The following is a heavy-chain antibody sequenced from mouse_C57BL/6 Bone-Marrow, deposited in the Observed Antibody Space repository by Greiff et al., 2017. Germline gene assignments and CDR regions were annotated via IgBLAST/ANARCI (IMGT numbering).Heavy chain of an antibody. CDR3: AIYSMYYFDY. CDR2: IRNKANNHAT. V-gene: IGHV6-6*01. CDR1: GFTFSDAW. J-gene: IGHJ2*01. D-gene: IGHD2-10*02. Sequence: EVQLQESGGGLVQPGGSMKLSCAASGFTFSDAWMDWVRQSPEKGLEWVAEIRNKANNHATYYAESVKVRFTISRDDSKSSVYLQMNSLRAEDTGIYYCAIYSMYYFDYWGQGTTLTVSS.